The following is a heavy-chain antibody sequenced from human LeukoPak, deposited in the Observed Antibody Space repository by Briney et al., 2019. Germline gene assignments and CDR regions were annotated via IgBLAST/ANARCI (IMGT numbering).Heavy chain of an antibody. D-gene: IGHD3-9*01. J-gene: IGHJ4*02. Sequence: SETLSLTCAVYGGSFSGYYWSWIRQPPGKGLEWIEEINHSGSTNYNPSLKSRVTISVDTSKNQFSLKLSSVTAADTAVYYCARRGGTLTGYYNARPHYFDYWGQGTLVTVSS. CDR3: ARRGGTLTGYYNARPHYFDY. CDR1: GGSFSGYY. V-gene: IGHV4-34*01. CDR2: INHSGST.